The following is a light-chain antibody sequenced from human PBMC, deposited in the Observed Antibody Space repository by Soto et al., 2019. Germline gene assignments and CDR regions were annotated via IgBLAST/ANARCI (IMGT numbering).Light chain of an antibody. CDR2: DAS. CDR1: QDISNY. J-gene: IGKJ3*01. Sequence: DIQMTQSPSSLSASVGDRVTIPCQASQDISNYLNWYQQKPGKAPKLLIYDASNLETGVPSRFSGSGSGTDFTFTISSLQPEDIATYYCHREFTFGPGTKVDIK. CDR3: HREFT. V-gene: IGKV1-33*01.